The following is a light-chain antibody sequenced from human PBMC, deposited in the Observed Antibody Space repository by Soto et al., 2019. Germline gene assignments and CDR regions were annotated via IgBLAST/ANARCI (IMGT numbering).Light chain of an antibody. CDR2: GAS. CDR1: QSVSSSF. CDR3: QQYGSSPLT. J-gene: IGKJ4*01. Sequence: EIVLTQSPGTLSLSPGERATLSCRASQSVSSSFLASYQQRPGQAPSLLIYGASSRATGIPERFSGSGSGTDFTITISRLEPEDDAVYYGQQYGSSPLTFGGGPKVEIK. V-gene: IGKV3-20*01.